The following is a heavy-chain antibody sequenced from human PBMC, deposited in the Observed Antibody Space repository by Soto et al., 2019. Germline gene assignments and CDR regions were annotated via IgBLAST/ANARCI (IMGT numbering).Heavy chain of an antibody. CDR1: GFSFSSYD. J-gene: IGHJ6*04. V-gene: IGHV3-64*01. CDR2: VSRNVINT. Sequence: EEQLVQSGGGLVQPGGSLRLSCAASGFSFSSYDLFWVRQAPGKGLEYVSAVSRNVINTYYANSVKGRFTISRDNSKNIMYLQMGTLRAEDMAVYYCAITYYDFDVWGKGTTVIVSS. CDR3: AITYYDFDV. D-gene: IGHD3-3*01.